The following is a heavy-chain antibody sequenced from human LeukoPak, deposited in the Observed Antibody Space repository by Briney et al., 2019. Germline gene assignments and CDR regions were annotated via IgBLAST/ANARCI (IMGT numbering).Heavy chain of an antibody. V-gene: IGHV3-23*01. J-gene: IGHJ4*02. CDR2: IKGGGGDP. CDR3: AKGGHDFNPFYW. D-gene: IGHD2-21*02. Sequence: GGSLRLSCAAPGFTFSTYAMGWVRQAPGKGLEWVSSIKGGGGDPFYADSVKGRFTISRDNSKNTLFLQLDSPRAEDSAVYYCAKGGHDFNPFYWWGQGTLVTVSS. CDR1: GFTFSTYA.